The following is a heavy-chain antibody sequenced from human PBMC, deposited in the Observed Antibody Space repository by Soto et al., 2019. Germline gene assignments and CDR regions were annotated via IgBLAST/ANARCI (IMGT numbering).Heavy chain of an antibody. D-gene: IGHD4-17*01. J-gene: IGHJ2*01. Sequence: QVQLVQSGAEVKKTGASVKVSCKASGYSFTNFALHWVRQAPGQRLEWVGRINAVNGNTKYSEKFQDRVTIMRDTSANTAYMELTSPRAEDTAVYYCATATTVATGWYFDLWGRGTLVTVSS. V-gene: IGHV1-3*01. CDR3: ATATTVATGWYFDL. CDR2: INAVNGNT. CDR1: GYSFTNFA.